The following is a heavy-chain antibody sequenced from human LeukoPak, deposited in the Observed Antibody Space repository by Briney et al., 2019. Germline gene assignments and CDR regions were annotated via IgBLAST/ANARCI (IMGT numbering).Heavy chain of an antibody. CDR1: GGSISSYY. CDR3: ARHEDWVLDY. J-gene: IGHJ4*02. Sequence: SETLSLTCTVSGGSISSYYWSWIRQPPGKGLEWIGYIYYSGGTNYNPSLKSRVTISLDTSKNQFSLKLTSVTAADTAVYYCARHEDWVLDYWGQGTLVTVSS. CDR2: IYYSGGT. D-gene: IGHD3/OR15-3a*01. V-gene: IGHV4-59*08.